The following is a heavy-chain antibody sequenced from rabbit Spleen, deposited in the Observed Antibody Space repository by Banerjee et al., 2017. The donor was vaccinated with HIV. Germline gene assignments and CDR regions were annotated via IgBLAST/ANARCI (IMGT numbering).Heavy chain of an antibody. Sequence: QSLAESGGDLVKPGASLTIPCTASGFDFSNYYYIYWVRQAPGKGLEWIVCFYTGGSGGVYYASWTEGRFTISKTSASTVTLQMTRLTAADTATYFGGRSSDAGYAAYGQGFNLWGPGTLVTVS. CDR1: GFDFSNYYY. CDR3: GRSSDAGYAAYGQGFNL. V-gene: IGHV1S40*01. CDR2: FYTGGSGGV. D-gene: IGHD6-1*01. J-gene: IGHJ4*01.